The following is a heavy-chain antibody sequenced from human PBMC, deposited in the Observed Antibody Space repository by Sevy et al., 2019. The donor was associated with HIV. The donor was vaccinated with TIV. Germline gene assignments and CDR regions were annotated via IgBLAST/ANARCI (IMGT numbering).Heavy chain of an antibody. CDR1: GFTFSSYW. D-gene: IGHD3-10*01. CDR3: ARGIYGSGSRLGLGY. V-gene: IGHV3-7*01. CDR2: MRQDGSEK. Sequence: GESLRLSCAASGFTFSSYWMTWVRQAPGKGLEWVANMRQDGSEKHYVDSVKGRFTISRDNAKNSLYLQMNSLRAEDTAVYYCARGIYGSGSRLGLGYWGQGTLVTVSS. J-gene: IGHJ4*02.